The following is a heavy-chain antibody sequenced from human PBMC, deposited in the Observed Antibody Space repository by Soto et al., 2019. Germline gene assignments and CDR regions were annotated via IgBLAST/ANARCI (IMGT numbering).Heavy chain of an antibody. V-gene: IGHV4-59*01. CDR3: ASTAKLRFLEWFDY. CDR1: GGSISSYY. Sequence: SETLSLTCTVSGGSISSYYWSWIRQPPGKGLEWIGYIYYSGSTNYNPSLKSRVTISVDTSKNQFSLKLSSVTAADTAVYYCASTAKLRFLEWFDYWGQGTLVTVSS. D-gene: IGHD3-3*01. J-gene: IGHJ4*02. CDR2: IYYSGST.